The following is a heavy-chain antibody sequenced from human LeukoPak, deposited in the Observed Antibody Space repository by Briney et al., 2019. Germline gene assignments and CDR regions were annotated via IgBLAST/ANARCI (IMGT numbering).Heavy chain of an antibody. CDR2: ITSNGGSA. J-gene: IGHJ4*02. D-gene: IGHD6-13*01. CDR1: GFTFSSYA. CDR3: VGFRATAGLY. V-gene: IGHV3-64D*06. Sequence: GGSLRLSCAASGFTFSSYAMYWVRQAPGKGLEYVSAITSNGGSAYYADSVKGRFTISRDNSRNTLYLQMSSLRADDTAVYYCVGFRATAGLYWGQGTLVTVSS.